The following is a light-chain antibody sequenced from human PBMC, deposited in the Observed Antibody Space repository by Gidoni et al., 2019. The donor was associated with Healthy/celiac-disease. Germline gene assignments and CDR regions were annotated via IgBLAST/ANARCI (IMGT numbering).Light chain of an antibody. V-gene: IGKV3-11*01. CDR1: QSVSRY. CDR2: DAS. CDR3: QQRSNWPPGGT. Sequence: EIVLTQSPATLSLSPGERATLSCRASQSVSRYLAWYQQKPGQSPRLLIYDASNRATGIPARFSGSGSGTEFTLTISSLEPEDFAVYYCQQRSNWPPGGTFGQGTKVEIK. J-gene: IGKJ1*01.